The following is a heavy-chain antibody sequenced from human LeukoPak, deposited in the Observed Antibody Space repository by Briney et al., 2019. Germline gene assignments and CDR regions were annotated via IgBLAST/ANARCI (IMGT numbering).Heavy chain of an antibody. CDR2: ISGSGGST. CDR3: AKGHGDPLDY. CDR1: GFTFSSYA. V-gene: IGHV3-23*01. J-gene: IGHJ4*02. Sequence: PGGSLKLSCAASGFTFSSYAMSWVRQAPGKGLEWVSAISGSGGSTYYADSVKGRFAISRGNSKNTLYLQMNSLRAEDTAVYYCAKGHGDPLDYWGQGTLVTVSS. D-gene: IGHD4-17*01.